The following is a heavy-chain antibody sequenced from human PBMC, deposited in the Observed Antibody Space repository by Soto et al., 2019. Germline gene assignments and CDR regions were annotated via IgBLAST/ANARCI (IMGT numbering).Heavy chain of an antibody. J-gene: IGHJ4*02. Sequence: GASVKVSCKASGGTFSSYTISWVRQAPGQGLEWMGRIIPILGIANYAQKFQGRVTITADKSTSTAYMELSGLRSEDTAVYYCARGLIYDSSGYYFDYWGQGTLVTV. D-gene: IGHD3-22*01. CDR1: GGTFSSYT. V-gene: IGHV1-69*02. CDR2: IIPILGIA. CDR3: ARGLIYDSSGYYFDY.